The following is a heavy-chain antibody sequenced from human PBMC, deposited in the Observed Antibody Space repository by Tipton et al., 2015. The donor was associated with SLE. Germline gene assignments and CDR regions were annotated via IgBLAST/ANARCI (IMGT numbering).Heavy chain of an antibody. CDR3: ARDFWSQIVGAGGAFHI. D-gene: IGHD1-26*01. V-gene: IGHV4-4*08. CDR1: GGSISSYY. Sequence: LRLSCTVSGGSISSYYWSWIRQPPGKGLEWIGHIYTSGSTNYNPSLKSRVTISVDTSKNQFSLKLSSVTAADTAVYYCARDFWSQIVGAGGAFHIWGQGTMVTVSS. CDR2: IYTSGST. J-gene: IGHJ3*02.